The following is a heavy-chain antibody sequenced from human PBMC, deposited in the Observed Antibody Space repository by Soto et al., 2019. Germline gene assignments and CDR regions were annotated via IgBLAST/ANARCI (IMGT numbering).Heavy chain of an antibody. J-gene: IGHJ6*02. V-gene: IGHV4-34*01. Sequence: QVQLQQWGAGLLKPSETLSLTCAVYGGSFSGYYWCWIRQPPGKGLEWNGEINHSGNNNYNPSLKSPVTISVDTSKNKFSLKLSSVTAADTAVYYCARHNYDGSGYYYYYYGMDVWGQGTTVTVSS. CDR2: INHSGNN. CDR1: GGSFSGYY. D-gene: IGHD3-22*01. CDR3: ARHNYDGSGYYYYYYGMDV.